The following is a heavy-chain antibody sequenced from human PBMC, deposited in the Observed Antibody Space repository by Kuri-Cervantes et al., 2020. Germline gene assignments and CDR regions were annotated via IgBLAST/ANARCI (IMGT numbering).Heavy chain of an antibody. CDR2: ISGSGGST. CDR1: GFTFGDYA. D-gene: IGHD6-13*01. CDR3: AKDDSSTWYSYFDY. V-gene: IGHV3-23*01. Sequence: GESLKISCTASGFTFGDYAMSWFRQAPGKGLEWVSAISGSGGSTYYAGSVKGRFTISRDNSKNTLFLQMNSLRAEDTAVYYCAKDDSSTWYSYFDYWGQGTLVTVSS. J-gene: IGHJ4*02.